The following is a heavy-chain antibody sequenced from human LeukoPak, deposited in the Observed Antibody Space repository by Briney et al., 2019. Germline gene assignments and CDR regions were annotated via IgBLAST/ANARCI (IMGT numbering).Heavy chain of an antibody. CDR2: ITASGTAM. CDR1: GFTFSSYS. J-gene: IGHJ4*02. V-gene: IGHV3-48*02. D-gene: IGHD3-22*01. CDR3: AREGDSSGPDFEY. Sequence: GGSLRLSCAASGFTFSSYSMNWVRQAPGKGLEWVSHITASGTAMFYADSVKGRFTISRDNAKNSLYLQMNSLRDEDTAVYYCAREGDSSGPDFEYWGQGALVTVSS.